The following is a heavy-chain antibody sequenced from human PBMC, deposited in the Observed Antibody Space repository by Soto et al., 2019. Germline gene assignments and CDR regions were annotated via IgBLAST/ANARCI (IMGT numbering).Heavy chain of an antibody. J-gene: IGHJ4*02. Sequence: QVQLVQSGAEVKKPGASVKASCKASGYTFTAYPMHWVRQAPGQRLEWMGWINVANGDTGYSQKFQGRVTVTRDTSASTVYMELSSLTSEDTAVYYCARKDYYGAGIYYFDHWGQGTLVTVSS. V-gene: IGHV1-3*01. CDR1: GYTFTAYP. CDR2: INVANGDT. D-gene: IGHD3-10*01. CDR3: ARKDYYGAGIYYFDH.